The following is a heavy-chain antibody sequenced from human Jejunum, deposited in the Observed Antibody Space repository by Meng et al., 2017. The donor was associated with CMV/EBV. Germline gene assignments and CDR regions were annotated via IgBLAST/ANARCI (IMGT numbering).Heavy chain of an antibody. CDR2: IIPSLDAA. CDR1: FVNYG. V-gene: IGHV1-69*06. J-gene: IGHJ6*02. CDR3: ARAVRSSFYYYAMDV. Sequence: FVNYGISWVRQAPEQGLEWMGGIIPSLDAAKYAQKFQDRVTITADKSTNTAYMELSSLRSVDTAVYYCARAVRSSFYYYAMDVWGQGTTVTVSS. D-gene: IGHD2-15*01.